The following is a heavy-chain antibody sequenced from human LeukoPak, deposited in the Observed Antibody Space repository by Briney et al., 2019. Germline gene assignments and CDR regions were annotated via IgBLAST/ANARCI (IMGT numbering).Heavy chain of an antibody. CDR2: ISGSGGST. CDR1: GFTFSNYS. J-gene: IGHJ4*02. V-gene: IGHV3-23*01. CDR3: AKDVSGSRNKSGFDY. Sequence: PGGSLRLSCAASGFTFSNYSMSWVRQAPGKGLDWVSGISGSGGSTYHADSVKGRFTISRDNSKNTLYLQMNSLRAEDTAMYYCAKDVSGSRNKSGFDYWGQGTLVTVSS. D-gene: IGHD1-1*01.